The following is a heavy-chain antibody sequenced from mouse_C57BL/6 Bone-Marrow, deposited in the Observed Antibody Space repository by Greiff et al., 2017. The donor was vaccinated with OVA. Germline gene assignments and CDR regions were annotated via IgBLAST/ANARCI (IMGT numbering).Heavy chain of an antibody. CDR2: IYPGSGNT. CDR1: GYSFTSYY. Sequence: QVQLQQSGPELVKPGASVKISCKASGYSFTSYYIHWVKQRPGQGLEWIGWIYPGSGNTKYNEKFKGKATLTADTASSTAYMQLSSLTSEDSAVYYCARGPRYAMDYWGQGTSVTVSS. V-gene: IGHV1-66*01. J-gene: IGHJ4*01. CDR3: ARGPRYAMDY.